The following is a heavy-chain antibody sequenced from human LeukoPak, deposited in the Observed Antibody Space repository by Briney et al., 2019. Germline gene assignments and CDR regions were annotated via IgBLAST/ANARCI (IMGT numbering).Heavy chain of an antibody. Sequence: ASVKVSCKASGGTFISYAISWVRQAPGQGLEWMGGIIPIFGTANYAQKFQGRATITADESTSTAYMELSSLRSEDTAVYYCARDSTVRAFDYWGQGTLVTVSS. CDR3: ARDSTVRAFDY. D-gene: IGHD4-17*01. CDR2: IIPIFGTA. J-gene: IGHJ4*02. CDR1: GGTFISYA. V-gene: IGHV1-69*13.